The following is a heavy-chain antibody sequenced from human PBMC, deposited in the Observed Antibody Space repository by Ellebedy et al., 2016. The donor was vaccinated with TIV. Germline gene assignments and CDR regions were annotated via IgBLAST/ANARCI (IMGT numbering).Heavy chain of an antibody. J-gene: IGHJ4*02. CDR1: GFILSNSA. D-gene: IGHD1-26*01. CDR3: ARAGEKWELNY. Sequence: GGSLRLSCAASGFILSNSAMFWVRQAPGKGLAWVAVISYDGSNKDYADSVKGRFTISRDNSKNTLYLQMNSLRLDDTAVYYCARAGEKWELNYWGQGALVTVSS. V-gene: IGHV3-30*04. CDR2: ISYDGSNK.